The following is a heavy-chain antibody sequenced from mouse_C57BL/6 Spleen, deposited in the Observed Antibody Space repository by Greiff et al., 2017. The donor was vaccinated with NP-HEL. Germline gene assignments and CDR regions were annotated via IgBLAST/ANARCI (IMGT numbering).Heavy chain of an antibody. CDR2: IYPRSGNT. J-gene: IGHJ3*01. Sequence: QVQLQQSGAELARPGASVKLSCKASGYTFTSYGISWVKQRTGQGLEWIGEIYPRSGNTYYNEKFKGKATLTADKSSSTAYMELRSLTSEDSAVDFCASEDDYGSSSPPGFAYWGKGTLVTVSA. D-gene: IGHD1-1*01. CDR1: GYTFTSYG. CDR3: ASEDDYGSSSPPGFAY. V-gene: IGHV1-81*01.